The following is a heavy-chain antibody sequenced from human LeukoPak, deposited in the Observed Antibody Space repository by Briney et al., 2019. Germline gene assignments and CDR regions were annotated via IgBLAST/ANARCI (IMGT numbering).Heavy chain of an antibody. Sequence: GGSLRLSCAASGFIFNTYVMHWVRQAPGKGLEWVSVIYSGGGTYYADSVKGRFIISRDNSKNTLYLQMNRLRAEDTAVYYCARVTGGSSGFYYYYYYMDVWGKGTTVTISS. J-gene: IGHJ6*03. CDR2: IYSGGGT. V-gene: IGHV3-66*01. D-gene: IGHD3-22*01. CDR3: ARVTGGSSGFYYYYYYMDV. CDR1: GFIFNTYV.